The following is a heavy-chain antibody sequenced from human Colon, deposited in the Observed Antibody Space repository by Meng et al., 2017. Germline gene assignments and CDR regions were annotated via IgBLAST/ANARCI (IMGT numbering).Heavy chain of an antibody. CDR1: GGSINSSNW. CDR3: SRGVVAGAMVWFDP. V-gene: IGHV4-4*02. Sequence: QVQLQESGPGRVKPSGTLSLTGAVSGGSINSSNWWLWVRQPPGTGLEWIGEIYHGGNTNYNPSLKSRVTLSLDKSKNQFSLRLTSVTAADTAMYYCSRGVVAGAMVWFDPWGPGTLVTVSS. J-gene: IGHJ5*02. D-gene: IGHD2-2*01. CDR2: IYHGGNT.